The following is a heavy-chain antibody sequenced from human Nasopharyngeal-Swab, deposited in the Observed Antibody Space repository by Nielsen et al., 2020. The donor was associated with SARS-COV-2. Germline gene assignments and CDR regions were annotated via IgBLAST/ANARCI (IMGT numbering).Heavy chain of an antibody. CDR2: IHSRPSNT. V-gene: IGHV3-23*03. D-gene: IGHD6-13*01. J-gene: IGHJ4*02. CDR3: AKVRSWRLDAFDS. CDR1: GFTFNTYA. Sequence: GESLKISCAASGFTFNTYAMSLVRPAPGKGLEWVSVIHSRPSNTYYVDSVKGRFTISRDNSKKTLFLQMDSLRVEDTAVYYCAKVRSWRLDAFDSWGQGTLVTVSS.